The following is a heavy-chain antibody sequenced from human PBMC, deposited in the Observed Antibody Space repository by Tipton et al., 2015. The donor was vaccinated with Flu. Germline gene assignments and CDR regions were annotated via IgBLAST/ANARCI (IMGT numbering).Heavy chain of an antibody. D-gene: IGHD3-22*01. V-gene: IGHV4-34*01. CDR2: INHSGST. CDR3: ARATDSSGTGFDY. Sequence: TLSLTCAVYGESFSGYYWSWIRQTPGKGLEWIGEINHSGSTNYNTALKSRVIISVDASRNQFSLRLSSVTAADTAVYYCARATDSSGTGFDYWGQGTLVTVSS. CDR1: GESFSGYY. J-gene: IGHJ4*02.